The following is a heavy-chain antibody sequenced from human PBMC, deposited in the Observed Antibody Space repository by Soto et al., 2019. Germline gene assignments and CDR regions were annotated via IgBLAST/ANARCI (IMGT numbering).Heavy chain of an antibody. D-gene: IGHD3-16*01. Sequence: PSETLSLTCTVSGDSISSYSWTWIRQPPGKGLEWIGEIIYSGSTNYNPSLKSRVTISIDTSKNQFSLKLSSVTAADTAVYYCARDGGTYGMDVWGQGTTVTVSS. J-gene: IGHJ6*02. CDR3: ARDGGTYGMDV. CDR1: GDSISSYS. V-gene: IGHV4-59*01. CDR2: IIYSGST.